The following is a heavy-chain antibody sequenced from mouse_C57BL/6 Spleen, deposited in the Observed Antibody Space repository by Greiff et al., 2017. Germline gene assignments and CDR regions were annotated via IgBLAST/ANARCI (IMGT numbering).Heavy chain of an antibody. D-gene: IGHD2-1*01. CDR1: GFTFSDAW. CDR2: IRNKANNHAT. J-gene: IGHJ4*01. Sequence: EVKLVESGGGVVQPGGSMKLSCAASGFTFSDAWMDWVRQSPEKGLEWVAEIRNKANNHATYGAVSLKGRFTISRVDSKSSVYLKMNSLKADDTCIYYRTRRCNRRRYAMDYWGQGTSVTVSS. CDR3: TRRCNRRRYAMDY. V-gene: IGHV6-6*01.